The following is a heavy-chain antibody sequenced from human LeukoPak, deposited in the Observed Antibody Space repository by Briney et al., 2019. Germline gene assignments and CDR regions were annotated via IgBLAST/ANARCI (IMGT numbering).Heavy chain of an antibody. CDR3: AREDYYDSGSNDY. D-gene: IGHD3-22*01. CDR1: GGSISSYY. Sequence: SETLSLTCIVSGGSISSYYWSWVRQTAGKGLEWIGRIYTSGSTNYNPSLESRVTMSVDMSKNQFSLRLSSVTAADTAVYYCAREDYYDSGSNDYWGQGTLVTVSS. V-gene: IGHV4-4*07. J-gene: IGHJ4*02. CDR2: IYTSGST.